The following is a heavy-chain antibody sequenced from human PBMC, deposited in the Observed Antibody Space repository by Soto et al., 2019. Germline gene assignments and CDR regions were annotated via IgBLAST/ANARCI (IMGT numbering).Heavy chain of an antibody. V-gene: IGHV6-1*01. J-gene: IGHJ5*02. CDR3: ARDEDEYLGLNH. Sequence: SQTLSLTCAISGDSVSSNSADWNWIRQSPSRGLEWLGRTYYRSKWYNDYTSSVRSRISIDPDTAKNQFSLQLRSVTPEDTAVYYCARDEDEYLGLNHWGQGIPVTVSS. CDR1: GDSVSSNSAD. CDR2: TYYRSKWYN. D-gene: IGHD2-2*01.